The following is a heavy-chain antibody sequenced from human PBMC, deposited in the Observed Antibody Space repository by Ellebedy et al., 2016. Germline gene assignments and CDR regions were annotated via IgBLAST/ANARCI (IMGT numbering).Heavy chain of an antibody. Sequence: SETLSLXXTVSGYSISSGYYWGWIRQPPGKGLEWIGSIYHSGSTYYNPSLKSRVSISVDTSKNQFSLKLSSVTAADTAVYYCAREGSRGSRIDYWGQGTLVTVSS. CDR1: GYSISSGYY. V-gene: IGHV4-38-2*02. CDR3: AREGSRGSRIDY. CDR2: IYHSGST. J-gene: IGHJ4*02. D-gene: IGHD2-15*01.